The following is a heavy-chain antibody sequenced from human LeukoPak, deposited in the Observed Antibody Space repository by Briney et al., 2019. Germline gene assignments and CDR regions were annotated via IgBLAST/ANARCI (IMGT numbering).Heavy chain of an antibody. D-gene: IGHD4-17*01. CDR3: ARVGTTTVTTYVFDY. CDR1: GGSISSGGYY. V-gene: IGHV4-31*03. CDR2: IYYSGGT. J-gene: IGHJ4*02. Sequence: SQTLSLTCTVSGGSISSGGYYWSWIRQHPGKGLEWIGYIYYSGGTYYNPSLKSRVTISVDTSKNQFSLKLSSVTAGDTAVYYCARVGTTTVTTYVFDYWGQGTLVTVSS.